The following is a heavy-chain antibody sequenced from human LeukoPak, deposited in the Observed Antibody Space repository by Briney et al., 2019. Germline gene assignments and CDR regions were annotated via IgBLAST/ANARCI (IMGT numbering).Heavy chain of an antibody. V-gene: IGHV3-74*01. D-gene: IGHD2-15*01. CDR1: GFTFSSSW. J-gene: IGHJ4*02. CDR3: VVVVTTIVY. CDR2: ISGDQTTT. Sequence: PGGSLRLSCAASGFTFSSSWIHWVRQVPGKGPVWVSRISGDQTTTTYADSVKGRFTISRDNAKNTLYLQMNSLRAEDTAVYCCVVVVTTIVYWGQGTLVTVSS.